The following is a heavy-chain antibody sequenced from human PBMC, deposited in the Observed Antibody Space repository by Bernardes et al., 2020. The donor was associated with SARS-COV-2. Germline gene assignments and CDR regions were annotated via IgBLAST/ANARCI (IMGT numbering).Heavy chain of an antibody. D-gene: IGHD3-22*01. CDR3: TTDRRYYYDSSWGFYYYYGMDV. CDR2: IKSKTDGGTT. J-gene: IGHJ6*02. V-gene: IGHV3-15*01. CDR1: GFTFSNAW. Sequence: GGSLRLSCAASGFTFSNAWMSWVRQAPGKGLEWVGRIKSKTDGGTTDYAAPVKGRFTISRDDSKNTLYLQMNSLKTEDTAVYYCTTDRRYYYDSSWGFYYYYGMDVWGQGTTVTVSS.